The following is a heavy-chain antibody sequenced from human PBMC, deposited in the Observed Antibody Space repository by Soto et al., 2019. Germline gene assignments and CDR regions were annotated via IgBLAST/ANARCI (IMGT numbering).Heavy chain of an antibody. CDR2: VWYDGTTK. D-gene: IGHD3-10*01. V-gene: IGHV3-33*01. CDR3: ATVDNYYGSVF. CDR1: GSTFSNYG. Sequence: QVQLVESGGGVVQPGTSLRLSCAASGSTFSNYGMHWVRQAPGKGLEWVAVVWYDGTTKFYPDSVKGRFTISRDNSNNTLYLQMNRPRVEDTAVYYCATVDNYYGSVFWGQGTLVTVSS. J-gene: IGHJ4*02.